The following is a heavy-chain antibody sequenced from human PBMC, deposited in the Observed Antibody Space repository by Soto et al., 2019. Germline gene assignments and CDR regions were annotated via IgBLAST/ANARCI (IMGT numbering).Heavy chain of an antibody. CDR1: GGTFNSYA. J-gene: IGHJ4*02. D-gene: IGHD3-22*01. Sequence: QVQLVQSGAEVKKPGSSVKVSCKASGGTFNSYAISWVRQAPGQGLEWMGGIIPIFGTAGYAQKFQGRVTNTAVESTSTAYMELSSLRSEDTAVYYWASPYDSGGYYYRGLDYWGQGTLVTVSS. V-gene: IGHV1-69*12. CDR3: ASPYDSGGYYYRGLDY. CDR2: IIPIFGTA.